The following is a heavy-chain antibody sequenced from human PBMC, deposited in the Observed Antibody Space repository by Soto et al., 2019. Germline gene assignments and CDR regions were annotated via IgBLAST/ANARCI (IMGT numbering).Heavy chain of an antibody. Sequence: EVHLLESGGGLVQPGGSLRLSCSASGFTFSSYGMSWVRQAPGKGLEWVSAISGGGGSTYYADSVKGRFTISRDNSKNTLYLHMNSLRDEDTAVYYCAKEGDYSSNPIDYWGQGTLVTVSS. CDR3: AKEGDYSSNPIDY. CDR1: GFTFSSYG. CDR2: ISGGGGST. D-gene: IGHD6-13*01. J-gene: IGHJ4*02. V-gene: IGHV3-23*01.